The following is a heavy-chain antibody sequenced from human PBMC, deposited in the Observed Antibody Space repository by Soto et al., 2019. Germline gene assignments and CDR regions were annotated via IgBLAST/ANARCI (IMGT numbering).Heavy chain of an antibody. CDR3: ATQGFGVLHGLVDV. J-gene: IGHJ6*02. Sequence: QVQLQASGPGLVKPSETLSLTCTVSGGSISSISNHYCSWIRQPPGKGLEWIGYISYSGYTSYNPPLKSRVIISVDTSKNQFSLNLTSVTDADTAVYYCATQGFGVLHGLVDVWGQGTTVTVSS. CDR1: GGSISSISNHY. CDR2: ISYSGYT. V-gene: IGHV4-59*08. D-gene: IGHD3-10*01.